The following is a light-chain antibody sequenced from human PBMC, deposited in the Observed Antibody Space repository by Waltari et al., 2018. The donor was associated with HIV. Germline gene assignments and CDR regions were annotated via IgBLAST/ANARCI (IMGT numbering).Light chain of an antibody. Sequence: QSVLTQPPSVSGAPGQTVPISCPGSRSNIGAGYAIPCYQHLQGRAPKLLIFGNTNRPSGVPDRFSGSQSGTSASLVITGLQAEDEADYYCQSYDRSLSGGVFGGGTRLTVL. CDR1: RSNIGAGYA. CDR2: GNT. J-gene: IGLJ7*01. CDR3: QSYDRSLSGGV. V-gene: IGLV1-40*01.